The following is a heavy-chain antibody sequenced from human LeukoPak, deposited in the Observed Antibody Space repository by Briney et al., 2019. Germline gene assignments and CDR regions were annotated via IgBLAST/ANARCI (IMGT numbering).Heavy chain of an antibody. Sequence: SVKVSCKASGYTFTSYGISWVRQAPGQGLEWMGGIIPIFGTANYAQKFQGRVTITTDESTSTAYMELSSLRSEDTAVYYCARDLPGGYFDYWGQGTLVTVSS. CDR2: IIPIFGTA. V-gene: IGHV1-69*05. J-gene: IGHJ4*02. CDR1: GYTFTSYG. D-gene: IGHD3-10*01. CDR3: ARDLPGGYFDY.